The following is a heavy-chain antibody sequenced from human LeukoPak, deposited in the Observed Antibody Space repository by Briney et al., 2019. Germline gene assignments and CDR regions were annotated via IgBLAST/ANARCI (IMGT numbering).Heavy chain of an antibody. CDR3: ARDVATSGWATFY. CDR1: GFSFRSHG. Sequence: PGGSLRLSCAASGFSFRSHGMNWVRQAPGKGLERVSYITSSGSSIYYADSVKGRFTISRDNAKNSLYLQMNSLRAEDTAVYYCARDVATSGWATFYWGPGTLVTVSS. CDR2: ITSSGSSI. D-gene: IGHD6-19*01. J-gene: IGHJ4*02. V-gene: IGHV3-48*01.